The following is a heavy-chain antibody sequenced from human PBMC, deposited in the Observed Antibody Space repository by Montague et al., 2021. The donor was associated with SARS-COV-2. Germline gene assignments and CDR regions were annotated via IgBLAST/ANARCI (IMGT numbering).Heavy chain of an antibody. CDR2: ISHDGTIE. CDR3: ARDAYKAAWYFDL. V-gene: IGHV3-30*03. D-gene: IGHD3-16*01. Sequence: SLRLSCAASGFALGGHSAHWVRQAPGRGLVWLGDISHDGTIEDYADPVKGRFAISRDNAENTVYLQTNSLRVEDTAVYYCARDAYKAAWYFDLWGRGTLVTVSS. CDR1: GFALGGHS. J-gene: IGHJ4*02.